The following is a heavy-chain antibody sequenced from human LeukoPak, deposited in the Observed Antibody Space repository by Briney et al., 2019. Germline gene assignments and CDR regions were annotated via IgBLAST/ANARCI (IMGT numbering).Heavy chain of an antibody. V-gene: IGHV4-39*01. D-gene: IGHD6-6*01. J-gene: IGHJ6*03. Sequence: SETLSLTCTVSGGSISSSSYCWGWLRPPPGKGLEWVGSIYYSGSTYYNSSLKSRAITSVDTSNKQFSLMLRSVTASDTAYYYCARLPSYSSSSGRYYYYMDVWGKGTTVTVSS. CDR2: IYYSGST. CDR3: ARLPSYSSSSGRYYYYMDV. CDR1: GGSISSSSYC.